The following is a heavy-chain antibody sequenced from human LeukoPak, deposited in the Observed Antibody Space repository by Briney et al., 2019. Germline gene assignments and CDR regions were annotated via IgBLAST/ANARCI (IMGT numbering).Heavy chain of an antibody. CDR1: GFSLRTDGAA. V-gene: IGHV2-5*01. Sequence: SGPTLVKPTQTLTLTCTFSGFSLRTDGAAVGWIRQPPGKALEWLALIYWNDDKRYSPSLKSRLTITKDTSKNQVVLTMTNMDPVDTATYYCAHSLGRYYFDYWGQGTLVTVSS. D-gene: IGHD1-26*01. CDR2: IYWNDDK. J-gene: IGHJ4*02. CDR3: AHSLGRYYFDY.